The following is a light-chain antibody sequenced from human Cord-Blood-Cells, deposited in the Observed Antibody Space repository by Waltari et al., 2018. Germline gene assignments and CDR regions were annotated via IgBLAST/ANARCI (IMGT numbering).Light chain of an antibody. V-gene: IGLV3-25*02. CDR3: QSADSSGTYVV. CDR1: ALPKQY. Sequence: SYELTQPPSVSVSPGQTARITCSGDALPKQYAYWYQQKPGQAPVLVLYKDSERPAGIPERFSGSSSGTTVTLTISGVQAEDEADYYGQSADSSGTYVVFGGGTKLTVL. CDR2: KDS. J-gene: IGLJ2*01.